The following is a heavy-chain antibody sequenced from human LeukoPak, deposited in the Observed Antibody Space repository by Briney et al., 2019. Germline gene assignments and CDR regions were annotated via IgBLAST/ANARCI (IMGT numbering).Heavy chain of an antibody. J-gene: IGHJ4*02. CDR1: GFSFNTYW. Sequence: SGGSLRLSCAASGFSFNTYWMSWVPQAPGKELEWFSYINSSNSTIYYADPVKGRFTIYRDNAKNSLYLQMNSLRDEETAVYYCARLGLELPGLGFDYWGQGTLVTVSS. D-gene: IGHD1-26*01. V-gene: IGHV3-48*02. CDR3: ARLGLELPGLGFDY. CDR2: INSSNSTI.